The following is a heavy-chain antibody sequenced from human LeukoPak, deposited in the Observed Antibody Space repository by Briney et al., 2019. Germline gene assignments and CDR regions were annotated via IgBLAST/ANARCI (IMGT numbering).Heavy chain of an antibody. CDR3: ARDRAITGTRLYDY. Sequence: SVKVSCQACGGTFSSYASSGVRQAACQGREWMGRIFPIFGIANYAQKFQGRVTITADKSTSTAYMKRSSLRSEDTAVYYWARDRAITGTRLYDYWGQGTLVTVSS. CDR2: IFPIFGIA. V-gene: IGHV1-69*04. D-gene: IGHD1-7*01. J-gene: IGHJ4*02. CDR1: GGTFSSYA.